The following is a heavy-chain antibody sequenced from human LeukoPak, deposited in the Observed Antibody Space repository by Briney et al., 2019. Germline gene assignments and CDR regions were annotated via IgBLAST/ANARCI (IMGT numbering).Heavy chain of an antibody. D-gene: IGHD2-2*01. Sequence: SETLSLTCTVSGGSISSSSYYWGWIRQPPGNGLEWIGSIYYSGSTYYNPSLKSRVTISVDTSKNQFSLKLSSVTAADTAVYYCARDIGYCSSTSCYARGNFDYWGQGTLVTVSS. CDR2: IYYSGST. V-gene: IGHV4-39*07. CDR3: ARDIGYCSSTSCYARGNFDY. J-gene: IGHJ4*02. CDR1: GGSISSSSYY.